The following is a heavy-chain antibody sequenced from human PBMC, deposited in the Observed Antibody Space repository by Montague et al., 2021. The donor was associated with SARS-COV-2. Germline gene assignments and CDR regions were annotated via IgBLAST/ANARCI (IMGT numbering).Heavy chain of an antibody. V-gene: IGHV4-59*01. CDR2: IFRSGAT. Sequence: ETLSLTCTVSGDSISDYYWSWIRQPPGMGLEWIGYIFRSGATNYNPPLKSRVIISLDTSKSQFSLRLSSVTAAATAIYYCARTSRGSRYFYGVDVWGQGTTVTVSS. D-gene: IGHD3-10*01. CDR1: GDSISDYY. J-gene: IGHJ6*02. CDR3: ARTSRGSRYFYGVDV.